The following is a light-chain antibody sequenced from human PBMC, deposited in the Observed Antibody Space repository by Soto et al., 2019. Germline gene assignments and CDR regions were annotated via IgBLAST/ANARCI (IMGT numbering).Light chain of an antibody. CDR3: SSYTGSSTLV. V-gene: IGLV2-14*01. CDR2: EVS. Sequence: QSVLTQPASVSGSPGQSITISCTGTSSDFGDYDYVSRYLQHPGKVPKLMIYEVSNRPSGVSNRFSGSKSGNTASLTISGLQAEDEANYYCSSYTGSSTLVFGTGTKVTVL. CDR1: SSDFGDYDY. J-gene: IGLJ1*01.